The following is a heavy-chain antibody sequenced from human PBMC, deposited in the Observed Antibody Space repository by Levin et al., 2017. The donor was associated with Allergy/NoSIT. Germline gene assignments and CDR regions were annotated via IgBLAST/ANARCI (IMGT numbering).Heavy chain of an antibody. Sequence: SETLSLTCAVSGSSITNSFWWGWIRQPPGKGLEWIGYIYHSGATQYNPSLESRATLSVVSSKNQISLSLSSLTALDTAVYYCAGMARSHYFDNWGQGTLVAVS. CDR2: IYHSGAT. J-gene: IGHJ4*02. CDR1: GSSITNSFW. CDR3: AGMARSHYFDN. V-gene: IGHV4-28*06.